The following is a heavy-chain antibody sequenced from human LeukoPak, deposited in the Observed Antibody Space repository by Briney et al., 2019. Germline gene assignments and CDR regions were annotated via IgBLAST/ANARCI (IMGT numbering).Heavy chain of an antibody. Sequence: GASGKVSCKASGYTFTGYYMHLVRQAPGQGLELMGWINPNSGGTNYAQKFQGRVTMPRDTSSITAHMKLSRLKAHDTAGYYVASLGQNAARSFDYWGQGTLVTVSS. CDR1: GYTFTGYY. CDR3: ASLGQNAARSFDY. CDR2: INPNSGGT. D-gene: IGHD6-6*01. J-gene: IGHJ4*02. V-gene: IGHV1-2*02.